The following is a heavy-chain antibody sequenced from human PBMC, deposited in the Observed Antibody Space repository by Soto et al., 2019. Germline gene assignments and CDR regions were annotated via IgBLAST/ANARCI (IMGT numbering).Heavy chain of an antibody. Sequence: VASVKVSCKASGGNFSSYAINWVRQAPGQGLEWMGATISMFVTLNYAQNFQDRVTMTAVESTSTAYMELSSQRFKATAVYTCAKQEKLGLTWVWNYCDCLGQVTMGTVAS. V-gene: IGHV1-69*13. J-gene: IGHJ4*02. CDR3: AKQEKLGLTWVWNYCDC. CDR1: GGNFSSYA. D-gene: IGHD1-7*01. CDR2: TISMFVTL.